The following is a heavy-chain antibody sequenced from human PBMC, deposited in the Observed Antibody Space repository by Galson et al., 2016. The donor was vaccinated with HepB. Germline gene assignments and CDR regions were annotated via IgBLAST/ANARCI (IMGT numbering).Heavy chain of an antibody. CDR2: ISWNSGSI. V-gene: IGHV3-9*01. CDR3: AKDSGAYYYDSSGYRRNAFDI. CDR1: GFTLDHYA. D-gene: IGHD3-22*01. J-gene: IGHJ3*02. Sequence: SLRLSCAASGFTLDHYAMHWVRQAPGKGLEWVSGISWNSGSIGYTEAVKGRFTISRDNAKNSLNLQMNSLRAGDTALYYCAKDSGAYYYDSSGYRRNAFDIWGQGTMVTVSS.